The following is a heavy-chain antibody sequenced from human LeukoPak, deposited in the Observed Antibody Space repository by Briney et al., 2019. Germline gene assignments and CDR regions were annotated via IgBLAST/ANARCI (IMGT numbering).Heavy chain of an antibody. CDR3: ARDLAYYDFWTVYFDY. CDR1: GFTFSSYA. J-gene: IGHJ4*02. D-gene: IGHD3-3*01. Sequence: GGSLRLSCAASGFTFSSYAMSWVRQAPGKGLEWVSAISGSGGSTYYADSVKGRFTISRDNSKNTLYLQMNSLRAEDTAVYYCARDLAYYDFWTVYFDYWGQGTLVTVSS. V-gene: IGHV3-23*01. CDR2: ISGSGGST.